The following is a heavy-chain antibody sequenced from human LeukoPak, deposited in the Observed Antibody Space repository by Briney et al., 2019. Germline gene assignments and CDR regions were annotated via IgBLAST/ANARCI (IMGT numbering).Heavy chain of an antibody. D-gene: IGHD1-1*01. V-gene: IGHV3-21*01. Sequence: KTGGSLRLSCAASGFTFSSYSMNWVRQAPGKGLEWVSSISSSSSYIYYADSVKGRFTISRDNAKNSLYLQMNSLRDEDTAVYYCARELNWDADYWGQGTLVTVSS. J-gene: IGHJ4*02. CDR1: GFTFSSYS. CDR3: ARELNWDADY. CDR2: ISSSSSYI.